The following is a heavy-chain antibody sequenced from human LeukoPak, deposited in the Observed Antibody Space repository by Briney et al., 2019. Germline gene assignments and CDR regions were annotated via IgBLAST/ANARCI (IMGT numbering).Heavy chain of an antibody. CDR1: GFNFNNYW. CDR2: INSDGSTT. J-gene: IGHJ5*02. CDR3: ASLSQYPFAWFDP. Sequence: GSLRLACAASGFNFNNYWMHWVRQTPGKGLEWVSRINSDGSTTTYADSVKGRFTISRDNTKNMLYLQMNSLTAEDTAMYYCASLSQYPFAWFDPWGQGTLVTVSS. D-gene: IGHD2/OR15-2a*01. V-gene: IGHV3-74*01.